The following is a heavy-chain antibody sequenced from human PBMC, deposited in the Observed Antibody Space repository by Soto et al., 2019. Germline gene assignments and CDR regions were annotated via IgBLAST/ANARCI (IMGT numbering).Heavy chain of an antibody. CDR2: IYYSGST. V-gene: IGHV4-31*03. J-gene: IGHJ5*02. Sequence: SETLSLTCTVSGGSISSGGYYWSWIRQHPGKGLEWIGYIYYSGSTYYNPSLKSRVTISVDTSKNQFSLKLSSVTAADTAVYYCARGATGITILFDPWGQGTLVTVSS. CDR3: ARGATGITILFDP. D-gene: IGHD3-3*01. CDR1: GGSISSGGYY.